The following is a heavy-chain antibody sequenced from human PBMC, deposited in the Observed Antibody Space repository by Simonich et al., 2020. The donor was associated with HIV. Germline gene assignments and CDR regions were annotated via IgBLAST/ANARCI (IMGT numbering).Heavy chain of an antibody. CDR3: ARTPIIRGIIVAFDI. CDR2: IDWVDDK. D-gene: IGHD3-10*01. Sequence: QVTLKESGPALVKPTQTLTLTCTFSGFSLSSSGMRVSWIRQPPGKALEWLARIDWVDDKFYSTSLKTRLTISKDTSKNQVVLTMTNMDPVDTATYYCARTPIIRGIIVAFDIWGQGTMVTVSS. CDR1: GFSLSSSGMR. J-gene: IGHJ3*02. V-gene: IGHV2-70*04.